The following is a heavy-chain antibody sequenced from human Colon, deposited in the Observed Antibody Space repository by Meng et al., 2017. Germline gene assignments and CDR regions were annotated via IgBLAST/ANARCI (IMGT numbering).Heavy chain of an antibody. V-gene: IGHV4-4*02. CDR3: ASGRKYCSSTSCYGQFDY. D-gene: IGHD2-2*01. J-gene: IGHJ4*02. Sequence: QVRLQERAPGLVKPSGTLSLTCAVSGGSISSSNWWSWVRQPPGKGLEWIGEIYHSGSTNYNPSLKSRVTISVDKSKNQFSLKLSSVTAADTAVYYCASGRKYCSSTSCYGQFDYWGQGTLVTVSS. CDR2: IYHSGST. CDR1: GGSISSSNW.